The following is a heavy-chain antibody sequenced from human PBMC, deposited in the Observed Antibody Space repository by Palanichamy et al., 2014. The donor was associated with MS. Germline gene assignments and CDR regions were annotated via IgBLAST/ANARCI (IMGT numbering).Heavy chain of an antibody. CDR1: GFTLSNYW. V-gene: IGHV3-7*01. CDR3: ARDVGWAQFGDLLSPEYFDL. Sequence: EVQLVESGGGLVQPGGSLRLSCAASGFTLSNYWMTWVRQAPGKGLEWVANIKQDGSEKYYVDSVKGRFTISRDNLQMNSLRAEDTAVYYCARDVGWAQFGDLLSPEYFDLWGRGTLVTVSS. D-gene: IGHD3-10*01. J-gene: IGHJ2*01. CDR2: IKQDGSEK.